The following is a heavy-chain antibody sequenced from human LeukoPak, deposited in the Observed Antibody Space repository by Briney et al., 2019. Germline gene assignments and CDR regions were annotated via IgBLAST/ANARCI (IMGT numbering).Heavy chain of an antibody. CDR3: TRDSGTYNLFDP. Sequence: PAGTLRLSCVASGFTFSDSAIHWVRQSSGKGLEWISHMDKETNLYATALAASVKGRFTVSRDDSKTTAYLHMNSLKIEDTALYYCTRDSGTYNLFDPWGQGTLVTVSS. V-gene: IGHV3-73*01. D-gene: IGHD1-26*01. CDR2: MDKETNLYAT. CDR1: GFTFSDSA. J-gene: IGHJ5*02.